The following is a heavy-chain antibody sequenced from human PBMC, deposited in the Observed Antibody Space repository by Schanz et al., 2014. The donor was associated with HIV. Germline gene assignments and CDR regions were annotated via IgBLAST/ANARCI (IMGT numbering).Heavy chain of an antibody. J-gene: IGHJ4*02. CDR2: ISATGGST. CDR1: GFTFRSYA. Sequence: EVQLLESGGGLVQPGGSLRLTCAASGFTFRSYAMSWVRQAPGKGLEWVSAISATGGSTYYADSVKGRFTISRDNSKNTLYLQMNSLRPEDTAVYYCAKPEYDSRGNSQSHFDSWGQGTLVTVSS. D-gene: IGHD3-22*01. CDR3: AKPEYDSRGNSQSHFDS. V-gene: IGHV3-23*01.